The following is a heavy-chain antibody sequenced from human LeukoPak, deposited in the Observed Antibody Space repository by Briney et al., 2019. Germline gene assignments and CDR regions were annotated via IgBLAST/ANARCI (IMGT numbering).Heavy chain of an antibody. CDR2: ISSSSIYT. CDR3: ARDREYYFDY. CDR1: GFALSDYY. J-gene: IGHJ4*02. V-gene: IGHV3-11*06. Sequence: GGSLRLSCAASGFALSDYYMSWIRQAPGKGLEWVSYISSSSIYTNYADSVKGRFTISRDNAKNSLYLQMNSLRAEDTAVYCCARDREYYFDYWGQGTLVTVSS.